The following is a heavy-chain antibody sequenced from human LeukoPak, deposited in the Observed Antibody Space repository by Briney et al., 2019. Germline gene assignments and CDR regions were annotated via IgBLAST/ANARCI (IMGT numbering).Heavy chain of an antibody. CDR3: ARGYYDILTGYPTDLYYLDY. J-gene: IGHJ4*02. CDR2: INHSGST. D-gene: IGHD3-9*01. Sequence: SETLSLTCAVYGGSFSGYYWSWIRQPPGKGLEWIGEINHSGSTNYNPSLKSRVTISVDTSKNQFSLKLSSVTAADTAVYYCARGYYDILTGYPTDLYYLDYWGQGTLVTVSS. CDR1: GGSFSGYY. V-gene: IGHV4-34*01.